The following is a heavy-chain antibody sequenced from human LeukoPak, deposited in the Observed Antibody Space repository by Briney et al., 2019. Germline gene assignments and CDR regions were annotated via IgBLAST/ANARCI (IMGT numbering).Heavy chain of an antibody. V-gene: IGHV3-30*02. CDR2: CRHDGTDE. J-gene: IGHJ5*01. CDR3: ARHGSGMNYFDPLDS. Sequence: GGSLRLSCAASGFSFDDFAMHWVRQAPGKGLEWVAYCRHDGTDEHYADAVSGRFTISRDNSKSTLWLQMYSLKVEDTAVYYCARHGSGMNYFDPLDSWGQGTLVTVSS. CDR1: GFSFDDFA. D-gene: IGHD2/OR15-2a*01.